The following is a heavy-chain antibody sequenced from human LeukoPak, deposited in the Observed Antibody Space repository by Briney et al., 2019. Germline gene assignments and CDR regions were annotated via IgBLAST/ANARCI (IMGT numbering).Heavy chain of an antibody. CDR2: IYHDGSP. V-gene: IGHV4-38-2*02. CDR1: AYSVSTDYY. Sequence: SETLSLTRTVSAYSVSTDYYWGWIRQPPGKGLEWIGNIYHDGSPYYNPSLKSRVTISVDTSKNQFSLKLTSVIAAGTAVYYCAREGLITVVRGVNFGYWGQGTLVSVSS. CDR3: AREGLITVVRGVNFGY. J-gene: IGHJ4*02. D-gene: IGHD3-10*01.